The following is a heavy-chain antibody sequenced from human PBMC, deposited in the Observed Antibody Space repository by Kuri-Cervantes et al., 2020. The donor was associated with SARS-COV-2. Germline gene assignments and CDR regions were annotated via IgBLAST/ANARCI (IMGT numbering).Heavy chain of an antibody. Sequence: GESLKISCTVSGLTFSAYAMTWVRQAPGKGLEWVSTISSRGGSTFYADSVKGRFTISRDNSKDTLYLQVNGLRAEDTAIYYCVLFNSLNTRAFDYWGQGVLVTVSS. CDR1: GLTFSAYA. CDR3: VLFNSLNTRAFDY. CDR2: ISSRGGST. J-gene: IGHJ4*02. D-gene: IGHD1/OR15-1a*01. V-gene: IGHV3-23*01.